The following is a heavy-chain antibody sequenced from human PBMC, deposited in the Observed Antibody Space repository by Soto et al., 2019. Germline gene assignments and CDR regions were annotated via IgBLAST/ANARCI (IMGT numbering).Heavy chain of an antibody. J-gene: IGHJ5*01. CDR3: ARDTGLISIFGVIDNWFDS. CDR2: ISSSSRTR. Sequence: GGSLRLSCAASGFNFSTYSMNWVRQAPGKGLEWVSYISSSSRTRYYADSVKGRFTISRDNAKNSVSLQMNSLRDEDTAVYYCARDTGLISIFGVIDNWFDSWGQGTLVTVSS. V-gene: IGHV3-48*02. CDR1: GFNFSTYS. D-gene: IGHD3-3*01.